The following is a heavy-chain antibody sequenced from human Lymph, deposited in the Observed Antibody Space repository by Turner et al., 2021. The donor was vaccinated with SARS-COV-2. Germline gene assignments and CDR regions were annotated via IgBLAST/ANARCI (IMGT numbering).Heavy chain of an antibody. CDR3: ARDIPTTADYFDY. V-gene: IGHV3-21*01. CDR2: ISSSSSYI. CDR1: GFTFSTYS. D-gene: IGHD4-17*01. Sequence: EVQLVESGGGLVKPGGSLRLSCAASGFTFSTYSMNWVRQAPVKGLEWISSISSSSSYIYYADSVKGRFTISRDDAKNSLYLQMNSLRAEDTAVYYCARDIPTTADYFDYWGQGTLVTVSS. J-gene: IGHJ4*02.